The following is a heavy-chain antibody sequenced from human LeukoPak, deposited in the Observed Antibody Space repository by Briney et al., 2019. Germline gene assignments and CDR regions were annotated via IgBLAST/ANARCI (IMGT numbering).Heavy chain of an antibody. D-gene: IGHD2-15*01. CDR3: ARGPGYCSGNTCLTYFDY. CDR1: GGSISSYY. V-gene: IGHV4-59*01. CDR2: IYYSGST. Sequence: SETLSLTCTVSGGSISSYYWSWIRQPPGKGLEWIGYIYYSGSTNYNPSLKSRITISVDTSKNQFSLKLSSVTAADTAVYYCARGPGYCSGNTCLTYFDYWGQGTLVTVSS. J-gene: IGHJ4*02.